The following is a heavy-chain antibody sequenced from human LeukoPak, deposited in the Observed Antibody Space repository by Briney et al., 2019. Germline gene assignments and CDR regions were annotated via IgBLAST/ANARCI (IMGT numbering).Heavy chain of an antibody. CDR2: VSGSGLYT. V-gene: IGHV3-23*01. CDR3: AKLMSQPALLFFDQ. Sequence: PGGSLGLSCAASGFTFSTYAMSWVRQAPGKGLEWVATVSGSGLYTYYADSVRGRFTISRDNSKDTFYLQMNSLRAEDTAVYYCAKLMSQPALLFFDQWGQGTLVTVSS. CDR1: GFTFSTYA. J-gene: IGHJ4*02. D-gene: IGHD3-10*01.